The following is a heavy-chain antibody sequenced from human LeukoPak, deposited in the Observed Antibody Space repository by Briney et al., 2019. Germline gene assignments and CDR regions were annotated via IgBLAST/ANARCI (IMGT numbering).Heavy chain of an antibody. D-gene: IGHD6-6*01. V-gene: IGHV3-33*01. J-gene: IGHJ4*02. CDR1: GFTFSSYG. CDR3: ARGSSSFDY. CDR2: IWYDGSNK. Sequence: GGSLTLSCAASGFTFSSYGMHWVRQAPGKGLEWVAVIWYDGSNKYYADSVKGRFTISRDNAKNSLYLQMNSLRDEDTAVYYCARGSSSFDYWGQGTLVIVSS.